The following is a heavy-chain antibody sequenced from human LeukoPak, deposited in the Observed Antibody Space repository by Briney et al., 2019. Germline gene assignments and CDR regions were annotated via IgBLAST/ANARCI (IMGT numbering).Heavy chain of an antibody. Sequence: ASVKVSCKASGYTFTSYYMHWVRQAPGQGLEWMGIINPSSGSTSYAQKFQGRVTMTRDTSTSTVYMELSSLRSEDTAVYYCAGGTTNTKGAFDMWGQGTMVTVSS. J-gene: IGHJ3*02. CDR2: INPSSGST. CDR3: AGGTTNTKGAFDM. D-gene: IGHD2-8*01. CDR1: GYTFTSYY. V-gene: IGHV1-46*01.